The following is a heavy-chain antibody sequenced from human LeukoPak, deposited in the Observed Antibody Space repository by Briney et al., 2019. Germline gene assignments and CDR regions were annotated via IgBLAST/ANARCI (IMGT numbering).Heavy chain of an antibody. CDR1: GGSFSGYY. D-gene: IGHD3-10*01. Sequence: TSSETLSLTCAVYGGSFSGYYWSWIRQPPGKGLEWIGEINHSGSTNYNPSLKSRVTISVDTSKNQFSLKLSSVTAADTAVYYCTITMVRGVIEAFDYWGQGTLVTVSS. J-gene: IGHJ4*02. CDR2: INHSGST. V-gene: IGHV4-34*01. CDR3: TITMVRGVIEAFDY.